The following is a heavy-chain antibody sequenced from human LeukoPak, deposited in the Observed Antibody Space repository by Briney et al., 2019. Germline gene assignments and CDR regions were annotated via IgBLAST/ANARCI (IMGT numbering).Heavy chain of an antibody. V-gene: IGHV4-31*03. CDR3: ASYYYDSSGYDPHFDY. J-gene: IGHJ4*02. Sequence: PSQTLSLTCTVSGGSISSGGYYWSWIRQHPGKGLEWIGYIYYSGSTYYNPSLKSRVTISVDTSKNQFSLKLSSVTAAGTAVYYCASYYYDSSGYDPHFDYWGQGTLVTVSS. D-gene: IGHD3-22*01. CDR1: GGSISSGGYY. CDR2: IYYSGST.